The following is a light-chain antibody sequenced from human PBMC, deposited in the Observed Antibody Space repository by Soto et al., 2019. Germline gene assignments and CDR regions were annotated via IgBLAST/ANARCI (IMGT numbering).Light chain of an antibody. CDR2: AVS. V-gene: IGLV2-8*01. J-gene: IGLJ1*01. Sequence: QSVLTQPPSASGSPGQSVTISCTGTSSDVGGYNYVSWYQQHPGKAPKLMIYAVSMRPSGVPDRFSGSKSGNTASLTVSGLQAEDEADYYCSSYAGSRYVFGTGTKLTVL. CDR1: SSDVGGYNY. CDR3: SSYAGSRYV.